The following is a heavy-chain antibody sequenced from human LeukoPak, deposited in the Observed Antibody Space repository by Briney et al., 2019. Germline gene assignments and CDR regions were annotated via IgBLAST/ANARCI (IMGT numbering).Heavy chain of an antibody. J-gene: IGHJ3*02. V-gene: IGHV1-2*02. CDR1: GYTFTRYY. CDR2: INPNSGGT. Sequence: GASVKVSCKASGYTFTRYYMHWVRQAPGQGLEWMGWINPNSGGTNYAQKFQGRVTMTRDTSISTAYMELSRLRSDDTAVYYCARDLGRFGDSAFDIWGQGTMVTVSS. CDR3: ARDLGRFGDSAFDI. D-gene: IGHD3-10*01.